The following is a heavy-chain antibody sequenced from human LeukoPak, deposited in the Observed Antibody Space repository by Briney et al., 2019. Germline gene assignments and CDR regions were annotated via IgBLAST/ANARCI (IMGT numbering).Heavy chain of an antibody. V-gene: IGHV4-59*01. CDR2: IYYSGST. Sequence: PSETLSLTCTVSGGSISSYYWSWIRQPPGKALEWIGYIYYSGSTNYNPSLKSRVTISVDTSKNQFSLKQSSVTAADTAVYYCARGAHYYDTSGYLVPLNYWGQGTLVTVSS. J-gene: IGHJ4*02. CDR1: GGSISSYY. CDR3: ARGAHYYDTSGYLVPLNY. D-gene: IGHD3-22*01.